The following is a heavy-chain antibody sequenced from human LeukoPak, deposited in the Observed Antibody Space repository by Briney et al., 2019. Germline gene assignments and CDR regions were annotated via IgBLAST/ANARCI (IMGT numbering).Heavy chain of an antibody. CDR1: GFTFGGYA. D-gene: IGHD3-22*01. CDR2: ISAGSEDS. Sequence: GGSLRLSCTASGFTFGGYAMSWVRQAPGKGLEWVSSISAGSEDSYYADSVKGRFTISRDNSKSTLYLQMNSLRAEDTAVYYCARESYYYDSSGYYAEGGSDYWGQGTLVTVSS. CDR3: ARESYYYDSSGYYAEGGSDY. J-gene: IGHJ4*02. V-gene: IGHV3-23*01.